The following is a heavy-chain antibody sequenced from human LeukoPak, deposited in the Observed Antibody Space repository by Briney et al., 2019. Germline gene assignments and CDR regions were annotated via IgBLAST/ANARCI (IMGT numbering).Heavy chain of an antibody. Sequence: SQTLSFTCSISGVSVSSNSSAWNWIRQSPSRVLEWLGRTYYRSKWYNDYAVSVKSRITINPDTSKNQFSLQLNSVTPEDTAVYYCAREYVTTFDPWGQGTLVTVSS. CDR1: GVSVSSNSSA. J-gene: IGHJ5*02. CDR3: AREYVTTFDP. CDR2: TYYRSKWYN. V-gene: IGHV6-1*01. D-gene: IGHD1-1*01.